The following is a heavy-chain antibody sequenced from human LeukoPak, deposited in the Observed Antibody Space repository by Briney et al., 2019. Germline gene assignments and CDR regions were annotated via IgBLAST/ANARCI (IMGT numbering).Heavy chain of an antibody. J-gene: IGHJ6*03. D-gene: IGHD1-26*01. Sequence: SETLSLTCAVYGESLSGYYWTWVRQPPGKGLEWIGEISHSEGANYSPSLKSRVTISVDTSKNQFSLKLSSVTAADTAVYYCARLTWELPPGGLFYNYYIDVWDKGATVTVSS. CDR1: GESLSGYY. CDR2: ISHSEGA. V-gene: IGHV4-34*01. CDR3: ARLTWELPPGGLFYNYYIDV.